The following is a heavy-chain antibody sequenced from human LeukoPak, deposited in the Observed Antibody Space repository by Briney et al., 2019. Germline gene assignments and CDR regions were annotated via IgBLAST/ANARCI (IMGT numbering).Heavy chain of an antibody. D-gene: IGHD3-10*01. CDR2: IWYDGSNK. CDR3: AREYYGSGSSYYFDY. V-gene: IGHV3-33*08. CDR1: GFTFSGYA. J-gene: IGHJ4*02. Sequence: GGSLRPSCAASGFTFSGYAMSWVRQAPGKGLEWVAVIWYDGSNKYYADSVKGRFTISRDNSKNTLYLQMNSLRAEDTAVYYCAREYYGSGSSYYFDYWGQGTLVTVSS.